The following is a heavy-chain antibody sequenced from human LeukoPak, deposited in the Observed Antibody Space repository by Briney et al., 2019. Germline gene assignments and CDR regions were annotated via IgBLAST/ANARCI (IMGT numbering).Heavy chain of an antibody. CDR1: GFTFSSYA. D-gene: IGHD3-10*01. CDR3: VKDGEEYYYGSGTWYYFDY. V-gene: IGHV3-64D*06. J-gene: IGHJ4*02. Sequence: GGSLRLSCSASGFTFSSYAMHWVRQAPGKGLEYVSAISSNGGSTYYADSVKGRFTISRDNSKNTLYLQMSSLRVKDTAVYYCVKDGEEYYYGSGTWYYFDYWGQGTLVTVSS. CDR2: ISSNGGST.